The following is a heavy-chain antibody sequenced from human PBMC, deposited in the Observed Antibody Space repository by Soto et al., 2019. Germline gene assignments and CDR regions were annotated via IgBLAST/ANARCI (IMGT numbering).Heavy chain of an antibody. Sequence: PGGSLSLSCAASGFTFSDYYMSWIRQAPGKGLEWVSYISSSSSYTNYADSVKGRFTISRDNAKNSLHLQMNSLRAEDTAVYYCARDLGCSSTSCTYGMDVWGQGTTVTVS. CDR2: ISSSSSYT. V-gene: IGHV3-11*06. CDR1: GFTFSDYY. CDR3: ARDLGCSSTSCTYGMDV. J-gene: IGHJ6*02. D-gene: IGHD2-2*01.